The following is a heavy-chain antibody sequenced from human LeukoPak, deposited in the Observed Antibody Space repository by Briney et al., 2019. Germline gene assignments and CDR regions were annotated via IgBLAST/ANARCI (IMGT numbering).Heavy chain of an antibody. V-gene: IGHV3-21*01. CDR2: ISSSSSYI. CDR3: ARDRNEGGGFDY. D-gene: IGHD3-16*01. Sequence: PGGSLRLSCAASGFTFSSYSMNWVRQAPGKGLEWVSSISSSSSYIYYADSVKGRFTISRDNAKNSLYLQMNSLRAEDTAVYYCARDRNEGGGFDYWGQGTLVTVSS. CDR1: GFTFSSYS. J-gene: IGHJ4*02.